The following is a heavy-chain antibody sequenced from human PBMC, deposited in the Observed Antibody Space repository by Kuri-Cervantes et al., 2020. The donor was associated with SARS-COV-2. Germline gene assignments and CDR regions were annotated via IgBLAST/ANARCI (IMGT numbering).Heavy chain of an antibody. CDR2: VGPVLDLT. J-gene: IGHJ4*02. Sequence: SVKVSCKASGATLSNSIINWVRQAPGQGLEWLGSVGPVLDLTKYAQTFQGRLTITADTSTGTAYMEFRSLRSDDTAVYYCARHKGPRELFDYWDQGTLVTVSS. D-gene: IGHD1-26*01. V-gene: IGHV1-69*02. CDR1: GATLSNSI. CDR3: ARHKGPRELFDY.